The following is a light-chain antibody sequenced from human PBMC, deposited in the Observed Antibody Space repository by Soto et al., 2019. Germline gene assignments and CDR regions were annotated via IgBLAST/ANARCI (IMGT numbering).Light chain of an antibody. CDR3: QQYNNWLGP. Sequence: EIVMTQSPATLSVSPGERATLSCRASQSVSSNLAWYQQKPGQAPRLLIYGASTRATGIPARFSGSGSGTEFTLTISSLQSEDVAVYYCQQYNNWLGPFGQGTKVEIK. CDR2: GAS. CDR1: QSVSSN. V-gene: IGKV3-15*01. J-gene: IGKJ1*01.